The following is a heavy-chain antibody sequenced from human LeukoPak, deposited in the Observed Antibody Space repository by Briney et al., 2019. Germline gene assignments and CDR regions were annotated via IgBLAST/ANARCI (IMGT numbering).Heavy chain of an antibody. CDR2: INPNSGGT. CDR3: ARESRITIFGVAGNWFDP. V-gene: IGHV1-2*02. Sequence: ASVTVSFTASGYTFTGYYMHWVRQAPGQGLEWMGWINPNSGGTNYAQKFQGRVTMTRDTSISTAYMELSRLRSDDTAVYYCARESRITIFGVAGNWFDPWGQGTLVTVSS. D-gene: IGHD3-3*01. J-gene: IGHJ5*02. CDR1: GYTFTGYY.